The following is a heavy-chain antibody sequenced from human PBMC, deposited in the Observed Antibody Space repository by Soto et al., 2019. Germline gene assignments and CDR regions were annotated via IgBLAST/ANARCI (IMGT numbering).Heavy chain of an antibody. J-gene: IGHJ6*02. Sequence: QVQLVESGGGVVQPGRSLRLSCAASGFTFSSYGMHWVRQAPGKGLEWVAVIWYDGSNKEYADSVKGRFTISRDNSKNTLYLQMNSLRAEDTAVYYCARDQRGSGWCNAHYYGMDVWGQGTTVTVSS. CDR1: GFTFSSYG. CDR3: ARDQRGSGWCNAHYYGMDV. CDR2: IWYDGSNK. V-gene: IGHV3-33*01. D-gene: IGHD6-19*01.